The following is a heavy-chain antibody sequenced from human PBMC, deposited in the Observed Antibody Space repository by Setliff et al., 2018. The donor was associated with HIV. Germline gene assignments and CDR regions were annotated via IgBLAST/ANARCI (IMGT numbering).Heavy chain of an antibody. V-gene: IGHV4-34*01. CDR3: ARGAIAAAGTDY. CDR1: GGSLSGYD. J-gene: IGHJ4*02. Sequence: SETLSLTCAVYGGSLSGYDWSWIRQPPGKGLEWIGEINHSGSTNYNPSLKSRVTISVDTSKNQFSLKLSSVTAADTAVYYCARGAIAAAGTDYWGQGTLVTVSS. D-gene: IGHD6-13*01. CDR2: INHSGST.